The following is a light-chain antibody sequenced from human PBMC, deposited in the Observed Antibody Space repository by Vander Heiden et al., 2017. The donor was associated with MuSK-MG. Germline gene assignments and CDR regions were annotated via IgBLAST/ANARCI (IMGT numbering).Light chain of an antibody. J-gene: IGKJ4*01. CDR2: DAS. Sequence: DTQMTQSPSSLSASVGDRVTITCQASQDISNYFNWYQQKPGKAPKLLIYDASNLETGVPSRFSGSGSGTDFTFTISSLQPEDIATYYCQQYDNLPRTFGRGTKVEIK. CDR1: QDISNY. V-gene: IGKV1-33*01. CDR3: QQYDNLPRT.